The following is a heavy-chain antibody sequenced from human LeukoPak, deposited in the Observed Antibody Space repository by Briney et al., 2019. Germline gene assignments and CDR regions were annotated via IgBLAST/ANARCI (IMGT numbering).Heavy chain of an antibody. CDR1: GSSINSSNYY. CDR3: ARDRSDYVWGSSTTGYFDL. D-gene: IGHD3-16*01. V-gene: IGHV4-61*02. J-gene: IGHJ2*01. Sequence: SETLSLACTVSGSSINSSNYYWGRIRQPAGKGVEGIGRIYTTGSTDYNPSLKSRVTMSVDTSKNQFSLKLTSVTAADTAVYYCARDRSDYVWGSSTTGYFDLWGRGTLVSVSS. CDR2: IYTTGST.